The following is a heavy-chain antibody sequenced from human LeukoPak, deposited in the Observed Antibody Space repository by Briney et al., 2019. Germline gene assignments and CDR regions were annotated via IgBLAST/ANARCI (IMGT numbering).Heavy chain of an antibody. Sequence: TCPTLAYPTSGFTVGKEGMVWVRQAPSMRKEWVAVISYDGSNKYYADSVKGRFTISRDNSKNTLYLQMNSLRAEDTAVYYCAKGGVIANVWGQGTTVTVSS. CDR1: GFTVGKEG. CDR3: AKGGVIANV. J-gene: IGHJ6*02. V-gene: IGHV3-30*18. CDR2: ISYDGSNK. D-gene: IGHD3-10*01.